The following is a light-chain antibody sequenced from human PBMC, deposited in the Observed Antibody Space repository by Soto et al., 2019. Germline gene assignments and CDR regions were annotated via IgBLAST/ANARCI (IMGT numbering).Light chain of an antibody. J-gene: IGKJ4*01. V-gene: IGKV2-28*01. CDR3: MQALQTPLT. CDR1: QSLLHSNGYNY. Sequence: DVVMTQSPLSLPVTPGEPASISCRSSQSLLHSNGYNYLDWFLQRPGQSPQLLIYLGSNRASGGPDRFSGSGSGTDFTLKISRVEAEDVGFYYCMQALQTPLTFGGGTKVEIK. CDR2: LGS.